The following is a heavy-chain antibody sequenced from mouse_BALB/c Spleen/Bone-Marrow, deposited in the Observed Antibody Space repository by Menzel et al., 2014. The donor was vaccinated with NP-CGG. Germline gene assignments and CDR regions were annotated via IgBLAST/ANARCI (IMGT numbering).Heavy chain of an antibody. V-gene: IGHV14-3*02. D-gene: IGHD2-4*01. CDR3: AGDDYAV. Sequence: EVQLQQSGAELVKPGASVKLSCTASGFNIKDTYMHWVKQRPAQGLEWIGKIDPANDYSEHNPKFLGKATITADTSSNTAYLHLSSLTSEDTAFYYCAGDDYAVWGAGTTVTVSS. CDR2: IDPANDYS. J-gene: IGHJ1*01. CDR1: GFNIKDTY.